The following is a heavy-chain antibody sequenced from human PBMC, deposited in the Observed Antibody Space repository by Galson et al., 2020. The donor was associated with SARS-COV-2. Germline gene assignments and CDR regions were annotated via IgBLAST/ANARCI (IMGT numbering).Heavy chain of an antibody. J-gene: IGHJ3*02. CDR3: ARFHYGEYAPEAFDI. CDR2: ISHSGST. D-gene: IGHD4-17*01. V-gene: IGHV4-30-2*01. Sequence: SETLSLTCAVSGASISSGGYSWSWIRQPPGKGLEWIGYISHSGSTYYNPSLKSRITISVDRSKNQFSLKLSSVTAADTAVYYCARFHYGEYAPEAFDIWGQGTKVTVSS. CDR1: GASISSGGYS.